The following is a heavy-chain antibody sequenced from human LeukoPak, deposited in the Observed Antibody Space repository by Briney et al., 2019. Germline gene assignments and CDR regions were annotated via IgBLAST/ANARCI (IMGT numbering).Heavy chain of an antibody. V-gene: IGHV4-34*01. Sequence: SETLSLTCAVYGRSFSGYYWSWIRQPPGKGLEWIGEINHSGSTNYNPSLKSRVTISVDTSKNQFSLKLSSVTAADTAVYYCARANGDYGYWGQGTLVTVSS. CDR2: INHSGST. CDR1: GRSFSGYY. J-gene: IGHJ4*02. CDR3: ARANGDYGY. D-gene: IGHD4-17*01.